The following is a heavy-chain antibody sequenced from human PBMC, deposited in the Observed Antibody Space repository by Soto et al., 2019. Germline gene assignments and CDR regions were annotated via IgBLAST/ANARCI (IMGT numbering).Heavy chain of an antibody. V-gene: IGHV4-31*03. CDR1: GGSISSGGYY. D-gene: IGHD3-10*01. CDR2: IYYSGST. CDR3: ARYHAWEYYYGSGRFDP. Sequence: QVQLQESGPGLVKPSQTLSLTCTVSGGSISSGGYYWSWIRQHPGKGLEWIGYIYYSGSTYYNPSLKSRVTISVDTSKNQFSLKLSSVTAADTAVYYCARYHAWEYYYGSGRFDPWGQGTLVTVSS. J-gene: IGHJ5*02.